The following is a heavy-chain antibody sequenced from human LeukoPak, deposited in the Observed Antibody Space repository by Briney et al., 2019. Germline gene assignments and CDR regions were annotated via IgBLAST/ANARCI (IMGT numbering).Heavy chain of an antibody. CDR3: AKGDIVVGGYDY. CDR1: GFTFSSYG. V-gene: IGHV3-30*18. CDR2: ISYGGSNK. Sequence: PGGSLRLSCAASGFTFSSYGMHWVRQAPGKGLEWVAVISYGGSNKYYADSVKGRFTISRDNSKNTLYLQMNSLRAEDTAVYYCAKGDIVVGGYDYWGQGTLVTVSS. J-gene: IGHJ4*02. D-gene: IGHD2-15*01.